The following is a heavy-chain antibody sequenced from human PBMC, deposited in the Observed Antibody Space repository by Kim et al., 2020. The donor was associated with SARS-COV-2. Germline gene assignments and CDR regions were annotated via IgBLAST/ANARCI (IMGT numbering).Heavy chain of an antibody. Sequence: YTADSSIGRFTISRANSKNTLFLQMSSLRPEDTAVYYCVRADFDRSTYFDHWSQGTLVTVSS. CDR3: VRADFDRSTYFDH. D-gene: IGHD2-21*02. J-gene: IGHJ4*02. V-gene: IGHV3-30*15.